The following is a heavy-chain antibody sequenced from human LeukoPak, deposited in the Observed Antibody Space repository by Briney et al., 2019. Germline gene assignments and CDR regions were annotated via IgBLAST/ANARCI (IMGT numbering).Heavy chain of an antibody. V-gene: IGHV1-2*02. CDR2: INPNSGGT. CDR1: GYTFTGYY. J-gene: IGHJ6*02. Sequence: ASVKVSCKASGYTFTGYYMHWVRQAPGQGLEWMGWINPNSGGTNYAQKFQGRVTMTRDTSISTAYMELSRLRSDDTAVYYCAREVGSSWTNYYYYYGMDVWGQGTTVTVSS. D-gene: IGHD6-13*01. CDR3: AREVGSSWTNYYYYYGMDV.